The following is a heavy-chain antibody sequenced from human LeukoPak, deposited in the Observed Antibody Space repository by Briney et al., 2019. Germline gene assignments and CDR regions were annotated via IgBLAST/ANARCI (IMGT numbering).Heavy chain of an antibody. Sequence: GGSLRLSCAASGFSFRSHGINWVRQAPGRGLEWVSGISPRGDITYYKDSVRGRFTISRDNFKNTVSLQLNSLRAEDTAVYYCAKGGPYDYVWGSYRRDAFDIWGQGTMVTVSS. CDR2: ISPRGDIT. CDR1: GFSFRSHG. D-gene: IGHD3-16*02. V-gene: IGHV3-23*01. CDR3: AKGGPYDYVWGSYRRDAFDI. J-gene: IGHJ3*02.